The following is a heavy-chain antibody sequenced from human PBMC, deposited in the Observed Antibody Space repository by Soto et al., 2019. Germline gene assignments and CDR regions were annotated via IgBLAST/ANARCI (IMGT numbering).Heavy chain of an antibody. D-gene: IGHD4-17*01. CDR3: AKDSFAVTLYYYGMDV. CDR2: ISYDGSNK. V-gene: IGHV3-30*18. J-gene: IGHJ6*02. CDR1: GFTFSSYG. Sequence: GGSLRLSCAASGFTFSSYGMHWVRQAPGKGLEWVAVISYDGSNKYYADSVKGRFTISRDNSKNTLYLQMNSLRAEDTAVYYCAKDSFAVTLYYYGMDVWGQGTTVTVSS.